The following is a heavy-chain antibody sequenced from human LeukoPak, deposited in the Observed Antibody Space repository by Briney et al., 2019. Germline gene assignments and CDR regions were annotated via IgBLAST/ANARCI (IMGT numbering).Heavy chain of an antibody. CDR1: GFTFSSHA. Sequence: PGGSLRLSCAASGFTFSSHAMSWVRQAPGKGLEWVSAISGSGGSTYYADSVKGRFTISRDNSKNTLYLQMNSLRAEDTAVYYCAKTGLIAAAGTRWFDPWGQGTLVTVSS. CDR3: AKTGLIAAAGTRWFDP. J-gene: IGHJ5*02. D-gene: IGHD6-13*01. CDR2: ISGSGGST. V-gene: IGHV3-23*01.